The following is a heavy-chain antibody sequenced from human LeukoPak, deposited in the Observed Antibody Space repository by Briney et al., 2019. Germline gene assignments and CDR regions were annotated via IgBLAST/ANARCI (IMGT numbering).Heavy chain of an antibody. D-gene: IGHD3-16*01. CDR1: GYTFSNYG. Sequence: GGSLRLSCAASGYTFSNYGMHWVRQAPGKGLEWVAIIWYDGNNKYYADSVKGRFTISRDNSKSTLYLQMNSLRAEDTAMYYCALVRGSRNGPLDPWGQGTLVIVSS. CDR2: IWYDGNNK. J-gene: IGHJ5*02. V-gene: IGHV3-33*01. CDR3: ALVRGSRNGPLDP.